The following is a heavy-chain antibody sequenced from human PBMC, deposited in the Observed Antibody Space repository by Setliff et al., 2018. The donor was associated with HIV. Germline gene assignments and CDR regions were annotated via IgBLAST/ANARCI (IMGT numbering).Heavy chain of an antibody. CDR2: INHSGST. CDR3: AAGIAVAGTDYYYYGMDV. CDR1: GGSFSNYY. V-gene: IGHV4-34*01. Sequence: SETLSLTCAVYGGSFSNYYWSWIRQPPGKGLEWIGEINHSGSTNYNPSLKSRVSISVDTSKKQFSLKLSSVSAADTAVYYCAAGIAVAGTDYYYYGMDVWGQGTTVTVSS. D-gene: IGHD6-19*01. J-gene: IGHJ6*02.